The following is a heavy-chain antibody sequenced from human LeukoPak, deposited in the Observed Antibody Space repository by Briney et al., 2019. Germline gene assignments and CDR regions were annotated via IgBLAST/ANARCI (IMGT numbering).Heavy chain of an antibody. J-gene: IGHJ4*02. V-gene: IGHV3-23*01. CDR2: ISGSGGST. CDR1: GFTFSSYA. Sequence: GGSLRLSCAASGFTFSSYAMSWVRQAPGKGLEWVSAISGSGGSTYYADSVKGRFTISRDNSKNTLYLQMNSLRAEDTAVYYCARGHSGDLYYFDYWGQGTLVTVSS. D-gene: IGHD5-12*01. CDR3: ARGHSGDLYYFDY.